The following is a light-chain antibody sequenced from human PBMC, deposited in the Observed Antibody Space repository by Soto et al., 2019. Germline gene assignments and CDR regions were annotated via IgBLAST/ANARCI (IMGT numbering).Light chain of an antibody. CDR2: EVN. Sequence: QPVLTQPPSASGSPGQSVTISCTGTSSDVGGYKYVSWYQQHPVKAPKLMIFEVNKRPSGVPDRFSGSKSGNTASLTVSGLQAEDEADYYCSSYAGINNLGVFGTGTKLTVL. CDR1: SSDVGGYKY. CDR3: SSYAGINNLGV. V-gene: IGLV2-8*01. J-gene: IGLJ1*01.